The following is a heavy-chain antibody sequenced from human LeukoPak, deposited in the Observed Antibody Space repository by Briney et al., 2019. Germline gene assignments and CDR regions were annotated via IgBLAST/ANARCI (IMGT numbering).Heavy chain of an antibody. CDR2: IYHSGST. Sequence: SETLSLTCTVSGYSISSGYYWGWIRQPPGKGLEWIGSIYHSGSTYYNPSLKSRVTISVDTSKNQFSLKLSSVTAADTAVYYCARAVGDIVVVPVTYYYYYYYMDVWGKGTTVTVSS. V-gene: IGHV4-38-2*02. J-gene: IGHJ6*03. D-gene: IGHD2-2*01. CDR1: GYSISSGYY. CDR3: ARAVGDIVVVPVTYYYYYYYMDV.